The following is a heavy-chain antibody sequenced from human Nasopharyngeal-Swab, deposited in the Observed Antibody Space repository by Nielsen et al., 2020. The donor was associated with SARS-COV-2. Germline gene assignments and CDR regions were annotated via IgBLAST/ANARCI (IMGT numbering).Heavy chain of an antibody. D-gene: IGHD3-22*01. CDR2: INPSGGST. CDR1: GYTFTNYY. J-gene: IGHJ4*02. Sequence: ASVKVSCKASGYTFTNYYMHWVRQAPGQGLEWMGIINPSGGSTSYAQKFQGRVTMTRDTSTSTVYMELSSLRSEDTAVYYCARDQIGDSSGYDFDYWGQGTPVTVSS. V-gene: IGHV1-46*01. CDR3: ARDQIGDSSGYDFDY.